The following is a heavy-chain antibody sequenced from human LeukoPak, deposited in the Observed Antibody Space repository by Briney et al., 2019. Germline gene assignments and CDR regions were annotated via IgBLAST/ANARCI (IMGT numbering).Heavy chain of an antibody. J-gene: IGHJ4*02. Sequence: PGGSLRLFCAASGFTFSSYAMRWVRQAPGKGLEWVSAISGSGGSTYYADSVKGRFTISRDNSKNTLYLQMNSLRAEDTAVYYCAKDAITTLTYYYDSSGYQLWGQGTLVTVSS. CDR2: ISGSGGST. CDR1: GFTFSSYA. D-gene: IGHD3-22*01. V-gene: IGHV3-23*01. CDR3: AKDAITTLTYYYDSSGYQL.